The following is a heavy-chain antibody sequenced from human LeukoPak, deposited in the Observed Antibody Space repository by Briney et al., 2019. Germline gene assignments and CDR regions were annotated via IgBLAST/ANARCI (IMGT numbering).Heavy chain of an antibody. Sequence: ASVKVSCKASGYTFTIYGISWVRQAPGQGLEWLGWISAYNGNTNYLQNLQGRVTMTTDTSTSTAYMELRSLRSDDTAVYYCARDGAERPHYMDVWGKGTTVTVSS. J-gene: IGHJ6*03. CDR3: ARDGAERPHYMDV. V-gene: IGHV1-18*01. CDR2: ISAYNGNT. CDR1: GYTFTIYG. D-gene: IGHD3-16*01.